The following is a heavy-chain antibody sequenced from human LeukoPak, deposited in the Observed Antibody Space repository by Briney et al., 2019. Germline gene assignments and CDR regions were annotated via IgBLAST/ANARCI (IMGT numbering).Heavy chain of an antibody. V-gene: IGHV3-53*01. D-gene: IGHD3-22*01. CDR1: GFTVSSNY. CDR2: IYIGGST. J-gene: IGHJ2*01. Sequence: GGSLRLSCAASGFTVSSNYMSWVRQAPGKGLEWVSIIYIGGSTYYADSVKGRFTISRDTSKNTLYLQMNSLRAEDTAVYYCARLCDRGGYYGDRYFDLWGRGTLLTVSS. CDR3: ARLCDRGGYYGDRYFDL.